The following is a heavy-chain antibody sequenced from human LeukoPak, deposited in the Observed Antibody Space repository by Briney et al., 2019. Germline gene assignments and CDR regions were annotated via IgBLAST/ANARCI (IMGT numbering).Heavy chain of an antibody. J-gene: IGHJ4*02. CDR2: IDHSGST. CDR3: ARAPGVVAATFFDY. Sequence: SETLSLTCAVYGGPFSGYYWTWIRQPPEKGLEWIGEIDHSGSTNYNPSLKSRVTISIDTSKNQFSLKLSSVTAADTAVYYCARAPGVVAATFFDYWGQGTLVTVSS. CDR1: GGPFSGYY. V-gene: IGHV4-34*01. D-gene: IGHD2-15*01.